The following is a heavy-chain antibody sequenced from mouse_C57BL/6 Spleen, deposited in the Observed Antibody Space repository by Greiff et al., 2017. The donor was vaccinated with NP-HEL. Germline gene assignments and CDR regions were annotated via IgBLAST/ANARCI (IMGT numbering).Heavy chain of an antibody. Sequence: EVMLVESGGGLVKPGGSLKLSCAASGFTFSDYGMHWVRQAPEKGLEWVAYISSGSSTIYYADTVKGRFTISRDNAKNTLFLQMTSLRSEDTAMYYCARQGDWYFEVWGTGTTVTVSS. CDR3: ARQGDWYFEV. V-gene: IGHV5-17*01. J-gene: IGHJ1*03. CDR2: ISSGSSTI. CDR1: GFTFSDYG.